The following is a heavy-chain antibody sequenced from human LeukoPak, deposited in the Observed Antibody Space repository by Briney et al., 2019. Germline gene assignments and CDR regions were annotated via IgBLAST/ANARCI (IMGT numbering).Heavy chain of an antibody. Sequence: GASVKVSCKASGYTFTSYDINWVRQATGQGLEWMGWMNPNSGNTGYAQKFQGRVTMTRNTSISTAYMELSSLRSEDTAVYYCARHHYGSGSHLSLTFDPWGQGTLVTVSS. D-gene: IGHD3-10*01. CDR3: ARHHYGSGSHLSLTFDP. J-gene: IGHJ5*02. V-gene: IGHV1-8*01. CDR1: GYTFTSYD. CDR2: MNPNSGNT.